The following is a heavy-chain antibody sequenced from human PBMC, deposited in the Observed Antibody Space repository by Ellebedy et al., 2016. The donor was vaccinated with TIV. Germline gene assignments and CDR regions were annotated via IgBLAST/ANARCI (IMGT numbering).Heavy chain of an antibody. CDR3: AKGYLLWFGDRIDY. CDR1: GFTFSSYA. CDR2: ISGSGGST. J-gene: IGHJ4*02. Sequence: GESLKISCAASGFTFSSYAMSWVRQAPGKGLEWVSAISGSGGSTYYADSVKGRFTISRDNSKNTLYLQMNSLRAEDTAVYYCAKGYLLWFGDRIDYWGQGTLVTVSS. D-gene: IGHD3-10*01. V-gene: IGHV3-23*01.